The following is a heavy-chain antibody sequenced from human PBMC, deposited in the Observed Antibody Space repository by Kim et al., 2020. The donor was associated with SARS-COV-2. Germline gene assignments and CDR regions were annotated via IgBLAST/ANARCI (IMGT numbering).Heavy chain of an antibody. CDR1: GFTFSSYL. J-gene: IGHJ6*02. CDR3: ARARDYGMDV. V-gene: IGHV3-74*03. CDR2: INSDGSTI. Sequence: GGSLRLSCAASGFTFSSYLMHWVRQAPGKGLVWVSRINSDGSTITYADSVKGRFTISRDNARTTLYLQMNSLRAEDTAGYYCARARDYGMDVWGQGTTVT.